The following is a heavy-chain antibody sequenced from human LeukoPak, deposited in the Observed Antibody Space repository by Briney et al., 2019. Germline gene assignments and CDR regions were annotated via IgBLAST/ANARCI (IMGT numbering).Heavy chain of an antibody. J-gene: IGHJ4*02. D-gene: IGHD3-10*01. Sequence: GSSVKVSCKASGGTFSSYAISWVRQAPGQGLEWMGWIIPIFGTANYAQKFQGRVTITTDESTSTAYMELSSLRCEDTAVYYCARDLTYYGSGSYDYWGQGTLVTVSS. V-gene: IGHV1-69*05. CDR1: GGTFSSYA. CDR3: ARDLTYYGSGSYDY. CDR2: IIPIFGTA.